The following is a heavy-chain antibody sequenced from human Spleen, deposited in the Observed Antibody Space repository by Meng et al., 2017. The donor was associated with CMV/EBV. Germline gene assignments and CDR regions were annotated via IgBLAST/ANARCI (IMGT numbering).Heavy chain of an antibody. CDR3: ARDLYSSSWYDY. CDR2: ISDDGSSK. Sequence: CAASGFTFSSYVMHWVRQAPGKGLEWVALISDDGSSKNYADSVKGRFTISRDNSKNTLYLQMNSLRAEDTAVYYCARDLYSSSWYDYWGQGTLVTVSS. D-gene: IGHD6-13*01. V-gene: IGHV3-30*04. J-gene: IGHJ4*02. CDR1: GFTFSSYV.